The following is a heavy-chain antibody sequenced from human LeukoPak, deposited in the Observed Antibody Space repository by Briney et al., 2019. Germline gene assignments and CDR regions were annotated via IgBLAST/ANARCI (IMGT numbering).Heavy chain of an antibody. J-gene: IGHJ6*03. D-gene: IGHD3-3*01. V-gene: IGHV3-66*02. CDR3: ARAVRRITIFGVVTRRQNYYYYYMDV. Sequence: GGSLRLSCAASGFTVSSNYMSWVRQAPGKGLEWVSVIYSGGSTYYADSVKGRFTISRDNSKNTLYLQMNSLRAEDTAVYYCARAVRRITIFGVVTRRQNYYYYYMDVWGKGTTVTVSS. CDR2: IYSGGST. CDR1: GFTVSSNY.